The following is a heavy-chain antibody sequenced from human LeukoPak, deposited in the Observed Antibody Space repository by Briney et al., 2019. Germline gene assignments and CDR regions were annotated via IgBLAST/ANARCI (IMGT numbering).Heavy chain of an antibody. CDR1: GYTFTSYD. J-gene: IGHJ6*03. Sequence: ASVKVSFKASGYTFTSYDINWVRQATGQGLEWMGWMNPNSGNTGYAQKFQGRVTMTRNTSISTAYMELSSLRSEDTAVYYCARGSGYSYGFPYYYYYMDVWGKGTTVTISS. CDR3: ARGSGYSYGFPYYYYYMDV. V-gene: IGHV1-8*01. CDR2: MNPNSGNT. D-gene: IGHD5-18*01.